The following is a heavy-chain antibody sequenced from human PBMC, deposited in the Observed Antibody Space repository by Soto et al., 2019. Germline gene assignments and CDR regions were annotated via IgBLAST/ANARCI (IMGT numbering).Heavy chain of an antibody. J-gene: IGHJ4*02. CDR2: IYYSGST. CDR3: ARQGAAAGTFDY. Sequence: PSETLSLTCTVSGGSISIYYWSWIRQPPGKGLEWIGYIYYSGSTNYNPSLKSRVTISVDTSKNQFSLKLSSVTAADTAVYYCARQGAAAGTFDYWGQGTLVTVSS. CDR1: GGSISIYY. D-gene: IGHD6-13*01. V-gene: IGHV4-59*01.